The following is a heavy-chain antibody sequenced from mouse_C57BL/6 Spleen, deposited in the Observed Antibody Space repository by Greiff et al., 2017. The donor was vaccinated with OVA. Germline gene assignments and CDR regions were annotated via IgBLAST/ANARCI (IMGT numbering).Heavy chain of an antibody. V-gene: IGHV2-2*01. J-gene: IGHJ3*01. CDR3: ARGDYGNYFAY. D-gene: IGHD2-1*01. CDR2: IWSGGST. CDR1: GFSLTSSG. Sequence: QVQLKQSGPGLVQPSQSLSITCTVSGFSLTSSGVHWVRQSPGKGLEWLGVIWSGGSTDYNAAFISRLSISKDNSKSQVFFKMNSLQADDTAIYYCARGDYGNYFAYWGQGTLVTVSA.